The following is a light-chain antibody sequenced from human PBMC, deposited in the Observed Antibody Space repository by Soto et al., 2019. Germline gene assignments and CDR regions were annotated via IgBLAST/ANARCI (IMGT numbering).Light chain of an antibody. CDR1: SSDVGGYNY. V-gene: IGLV2-14*01. Sequence: QSVLTQPASVSGSPGQSITISCTGTSSDVGGYNYVSWYQQHPGKAPKLMIYDVSNRPSGVSNRFSGSKSGNTASLTISGLQAEDEADYYCSSYTSRSTWVFGTGTKVTV. J-gene: IGLJ1*01. CDR3: SSYTSRSTWV. CDR2: DVS.